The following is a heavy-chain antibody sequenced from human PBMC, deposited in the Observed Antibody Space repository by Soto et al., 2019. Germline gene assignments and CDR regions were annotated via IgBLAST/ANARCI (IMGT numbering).Heavy chain of an antibody. CDR1: GYSFTNNW. V-gene: IGHV5-51*01. CDR3: ATSLIAAYVMDV. J-gene: IGHJ6*02. D-gene: IGHD6-13*01. CDR2: IHPGDSDI. Sequence: PGESLKISCKGSGYSFTNNWIAWVRQMPGKGLEWMGIIHPGDSDIRYSPSFQGQVTISADKSINTAYLQWSSLKAADTAMYYCATSLIAAYVMDVWGQGTTVTVSS.